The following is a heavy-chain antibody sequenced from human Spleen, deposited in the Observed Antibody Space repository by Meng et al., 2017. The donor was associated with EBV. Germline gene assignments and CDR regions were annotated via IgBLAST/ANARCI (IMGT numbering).Heavy chain of an antibody. Sequence: GRLRGAGPGLVKPSETLSLTCAVSGASTHCGGYYWGWIRQPPGRGLEYIGYIYYSGITYYNPSLKSRMSMSVDTSKDQFSLKLSSVTAADTAVYYCARGEGDFDSSGFSTWFDLWGQGSLVTVSS. D-gene: IGHD3-22*01. J-gene: IGHJ5*02. CDR1: GASTHCGGYY. CDR3: ARGEGDFDSSGFSTWFDL. V-gene: IGHV4-30-4*01. CDR2: IYYSGIT.